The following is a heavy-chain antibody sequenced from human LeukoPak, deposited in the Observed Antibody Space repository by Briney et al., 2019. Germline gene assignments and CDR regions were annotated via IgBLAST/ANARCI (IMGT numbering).Heavy chain of an antibody. CDR3: ARGPLRHYYGSGDDAFDI. D-gene: IGHD3-10*01. CDR1: GCTISSYY. CDR2: IYYSGST. J-gene: IGHJ3*02. Sequence: KPSETLSLTCTASGCTISSYYWSWIRQPPGKGLEWIGFIYYSGSTNYNPSLKSRFTISVETSKNQFSLKLSSVTSADTAVYYCARGPLRHYYGSGDDAFDIWGQGTMVTVSS. V-gene: IGHV4-59*01.